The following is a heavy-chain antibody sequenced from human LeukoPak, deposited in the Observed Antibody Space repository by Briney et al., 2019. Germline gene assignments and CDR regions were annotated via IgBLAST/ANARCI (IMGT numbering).Heavy chain of an antibody. CDR3: ARGQWPDY. CDR2: ISSSSSYI. J-gene: IGHJ4*02. Sequence: GGSLRFSCAAPGFTFSTYTMNWVRQAPGQGLEWVSSISSSSSYIAYSDSVKGRFTISRDNAKNSLYLQMNSLRAEDTAVFYCARGQWPDYWGQGTLLIVSS. D-gene: IGHD6-19*01. CDR1: GFTFSTYT. V-gene: IGHV3-21*01.